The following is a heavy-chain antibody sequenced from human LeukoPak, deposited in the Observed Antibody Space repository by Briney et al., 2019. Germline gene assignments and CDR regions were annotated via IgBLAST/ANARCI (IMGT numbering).Heavy chain of an antibody. Sequence: SQTLSLTCAISGDSVSSNIASWNWIRQSPSRGLEWLGRTYYRSKWYSDYVVSVKSRMVINPDTSKNQFSLQLNSVTPEDTAVYYCVREGNYYGLDFDSWGQGTLVTVSS. V-gene: IGHV6-1*01. CDR2: TYYRSKWYS. J-gene: IGHJ4*02. CDR3: VREGNYYGLDFDS. D-gene: IGHD1-26*01. CDR1: GDSVSSNIAS.